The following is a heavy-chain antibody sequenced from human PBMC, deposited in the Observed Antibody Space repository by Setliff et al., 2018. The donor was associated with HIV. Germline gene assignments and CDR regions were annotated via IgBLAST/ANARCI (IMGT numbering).Heavy chain of an antibody. CDR1: GFTSGDYA. CDR3: TRDKGYAFDI. J-gene: IGHJ3*02. V-gene: IGHV3-49*04. D-gene: IGHD5-18*01. Sequence: PGGSLRLSCTASGFTSGDYAMSWVRQAPGKGLEWVGFIRSKAYGGTTEYAASVKDRFTVSRDDSKSIAYLQINSLKTEDTAVYYCTRDKGYAFDIWGQGTMVTVSS. CDR2: IRSKAYGGTT.